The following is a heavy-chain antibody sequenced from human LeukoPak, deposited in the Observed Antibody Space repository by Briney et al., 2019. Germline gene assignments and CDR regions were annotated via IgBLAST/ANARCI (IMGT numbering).Heavy chain of an antibody. J-gene: IGHJ4*02. CDR1: GFTFSSYS. CDR2: ISSSSSTI. D-gene: IGHD5-12*01. CDR3: ARDGGMVATGGVDY. Sequence: PGGSLRLSCAASGFTFSSYSMNWVRQAPGKGLEWVSYISSSSSTIYYADSVKGRFTISRDNAKNSLYLQMNSLRAEDTAVYYCARDGGMVATGGVDYWGQGTLVTVSS. V-gene: IGHV3-48*04.